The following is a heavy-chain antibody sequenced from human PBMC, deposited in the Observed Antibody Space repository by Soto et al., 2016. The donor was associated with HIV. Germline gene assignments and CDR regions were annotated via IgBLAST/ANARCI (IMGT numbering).Heavy chain of an antibody. CDR3: ALGRFQYI. CDR1: GSTVNSDY. CDR2: IYGGGST. D-gene: IGHD3-3*01. J-gene: IGHJ1*01. V-gene: IGHV3-66*01. Sequence: EMQLVESGGDLVQPGGSLRLSCVVSGSTVNSDYMSWVRQPPGKGLEWVSLIYGGGSTSYAGSVKGRFTISRDKSKSTVYLQMNSLRVEDTAVYYCALGRFQYIWGQGTLVTVSS.